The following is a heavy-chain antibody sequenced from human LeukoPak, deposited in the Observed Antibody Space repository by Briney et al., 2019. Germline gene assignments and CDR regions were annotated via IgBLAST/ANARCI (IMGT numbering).Heavy chain of an antibody. Sequence: GGSLRLSCVASGFTFSSYGMHWVRQAPGKGLEWVAFIRYDGSNKYYADSVKGRFTISRDNSKNTLYLQMNSLRAEDTAVYYCAKGRNLGYCSSTSCSRGDFDYWGQGTLVTVSS. CDR2: IRYDGSNK. CDR3: AKGRNLGYCSSTSCSRGDFDY. V-gene: IGHV3-30*02. CDR1: GFTFSSYG. D-gene: IGHD2-2*01. J-gene: IGHJ4*02.